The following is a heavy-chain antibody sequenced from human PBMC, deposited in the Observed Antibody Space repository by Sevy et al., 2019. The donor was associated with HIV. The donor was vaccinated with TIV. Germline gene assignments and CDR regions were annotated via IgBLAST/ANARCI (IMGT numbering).Heavy chain of an antibody. CDR1: ANSFTAYY. CDR3: ARDRMIFGGVGGMAV. Sequence: ASVKVSCQASANSFTAYYIHWVRQAPGRGLEWMGWINPNSDDTKYAQNFQERVTMTADPSSSTAYMELGSLTSDDTAVYYCARDRMIFGGVGGMAVWGQGTTVTVSS. V-gene: IGHV1-2*02. J-gene: IGHJ6*01. CDR2: INPNSDDT. D-gene: IGHD3-3*01.